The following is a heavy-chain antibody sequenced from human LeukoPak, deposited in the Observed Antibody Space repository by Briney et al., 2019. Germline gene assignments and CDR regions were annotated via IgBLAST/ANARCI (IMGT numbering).Heavy chain of an antibody. D-gene: IGHD5-18*01. V-gene: IGHV3-23*01. Sequence: PGGSLRLSCAASGFTFSRYAMSWVRQAPGKGLEWVSAISGSGGSTFYADSVKGRFTISRDNSKNTLYLQMNSLRAEDTAVYYCAKEREWGIQLSYYYMDVWGKGTTVTASS. CDR1: GFTFSRYA. J-gene: IGHJ6*03. CDR2: ISGSGGST. CDR3: AKEREWGIQLSYYYMDV.